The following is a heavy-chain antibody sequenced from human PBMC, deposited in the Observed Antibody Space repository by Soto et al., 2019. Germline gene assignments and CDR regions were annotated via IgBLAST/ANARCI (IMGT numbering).Heavy chain of an antibody. CDR2: ISSSGSI. V-gene: IGHV3-11*01. Sequence: GGSQRLSSAASGFNFTDYDRSWIRQDPGKGLEWVSYISSSGSIGYADSVKGRFTISRDNAKNSLYLQMNSLRAEDTALYYCAKDGGIAARPRHYYGMDVWGQGTTVTVSS. J-gene: IGHJ6*02. D-gene: IGHD6-6*01. CDR3: AKDGGIAARPRHYYGMDV. CDR1: GFNFTDYD.